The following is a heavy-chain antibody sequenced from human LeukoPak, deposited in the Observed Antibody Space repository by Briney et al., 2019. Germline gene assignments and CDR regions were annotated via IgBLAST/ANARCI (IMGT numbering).Heavy chain of an antibody. CDR2: ISPDGSSA. CDR1: GFTFSSYW. CDR3: ARDENPSES. V-gene: IGHV3-74*01. D-gene: IGHD1-14*01. Sequence: GGSLRLSCAASGFTFSSYWMHWVRQAPGKGLVWVSRISPDGSSALYADSVKGRFTISRDNAKNTLYLQMNSLRDEDTAVYYCARDENPSESWGQGTLVTVSS. J-gene: IGHJ1*01.